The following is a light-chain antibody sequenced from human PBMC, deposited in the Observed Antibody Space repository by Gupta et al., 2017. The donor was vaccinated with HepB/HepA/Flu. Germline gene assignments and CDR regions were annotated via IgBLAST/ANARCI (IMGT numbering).Light chain of an antibody. CDR1: RSDVGSYNL. J-gene: IGLJ2*01. CDR3: CSYASTTVV. Sequence: QSALTQPASVYGSPGQSITIPCAGNRSDVGSYNLVSWYQQPPDKAPKLMIYEVNKWTSGVSNRFSGSKSGTTASLTIYGLQAEDEADYYCCSYASTTVVFGGGTKLTVL. CDR2: EVN. V-gene: IGLV2-23*02.